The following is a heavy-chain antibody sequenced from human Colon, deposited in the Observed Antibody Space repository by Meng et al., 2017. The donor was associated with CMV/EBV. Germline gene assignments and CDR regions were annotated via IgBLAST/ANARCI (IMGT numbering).Heavy chain of an antibody. J-gene: IGHJ5*02. CDR3: ARTNYGDYNGFDP. V-gene: IGHV4-31*03. Sequence: QVQLQESGPGLVKPSQTLSLTCSVSGGSIRSGGFYWSWFRQHPGKGLEWIGYIYYSGSTYYNPSLRSRVAISIDTSKNQFSLKLTSVTAADTAVYFCARTNYGDYNGFDPWCQGTLVTVSS. CDR2: IYYSGST. CDR1: GGSIRSGGFY. D-gene: IGHD4-17*01.